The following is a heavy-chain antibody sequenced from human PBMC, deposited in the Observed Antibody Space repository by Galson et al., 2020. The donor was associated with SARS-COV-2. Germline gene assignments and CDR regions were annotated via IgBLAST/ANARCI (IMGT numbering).Heavy chain of an antibody. D-gene: IGHD3-22*01. CDR1: GFTFSSYA. CDR3: AREAAYYYDSSGYYYAGGYFQH. V-gene: IGHV3-30-3*01. Sequence: TGGSLRLSCAASGFTFSSYAMHWVRQAPGKGLEWVAVISYDGSNKYYADSVKGRFTISRDNSKNTLYLQMNSLRAEDTAVYYCAREAAYYYDSSGYYYAGGYFQHWGQGTLVTVSS. CDR2: ISYDGSNK. J-gene: IGHJ1*01.